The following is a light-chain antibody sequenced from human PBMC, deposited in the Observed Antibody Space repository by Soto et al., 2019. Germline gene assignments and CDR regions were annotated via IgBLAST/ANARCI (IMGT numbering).Light chain of an antibody. CDR1: SDVIGTYEY. CDR3: SSYTSGSTLPWV. J-gene: IGLJ1*01. V-gene: IGLV2-14*01. CDR2: GVY. Sequence: QSALAQPASVSGSPGQTITISCTGSSDVIGTYEYISWHQHHPGKAPKLIIFGVYDRPSGISDRFSGSKSGNTASLNIFGLQVEDEAVYYCSSYTSGSTLPWVFGTGTKVT.